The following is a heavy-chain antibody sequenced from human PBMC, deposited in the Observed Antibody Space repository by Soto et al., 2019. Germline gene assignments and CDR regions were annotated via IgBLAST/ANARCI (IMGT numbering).Heavy chain of an antibody. D-gene: IGHD1-1*01. V-gene: IGHV6-1*01. CDR3: AREIVTTGEYYFDS. J-gene: IGHJ4*02. Sequence: PSQTLSLTCAISGDSVSSNTVAWNWIRQSPSRGLEWLGRTYYRSKWYDDYAESVKSRITINPDTSKNQFSLHLNSVTLEDTAVYYCAREIVTTGEYYFDSWGLGPLVTVSS. CDR2: TYYRSKWYD. CDR1: GDSVSSNTVA.